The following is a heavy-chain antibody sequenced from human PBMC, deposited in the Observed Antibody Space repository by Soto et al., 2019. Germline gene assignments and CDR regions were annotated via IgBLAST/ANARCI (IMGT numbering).Heavy chain of an antibody. CDR3: ARDPPGSGSVNDY. Sequence: SETLSLTCAVYGGSFSGYYWSWIRQPPGKGLEWIGEINHSGSTNYNPSLKSRVTISVDTSKNQFSLKLSSVTAADTAVYYCARDPPGSGSVNDYWGQGTLVTVSS. D-gene: IGHD3-10*01. CDR1: GGSFSGYY. J-gene: IGHJ4*02. CDR2: INHSGST. V-gene: IGHV4-34*01.